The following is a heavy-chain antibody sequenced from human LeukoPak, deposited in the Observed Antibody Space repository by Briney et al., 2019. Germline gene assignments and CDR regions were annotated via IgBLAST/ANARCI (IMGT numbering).Heavy chain of an antibody. CDR1: GYTFTGYY. D-gene: IGHD6-19*01. Sequence: ASVKVSCKASGYTFTGYYMHWVRQAPGQGLEWMGWISAYNGNTNYAQKLQGRVTMTTDTSTSTAYMELRSLRSDDTAVYYCARSTVAGTVVWFDPWGQGTLVTVSS. CDR3: ARSTVAGTVVWFDP. V-gene: IGHV1-18*04. CDR2: ISAYNGNT. J-gene: IGHJ5*02.